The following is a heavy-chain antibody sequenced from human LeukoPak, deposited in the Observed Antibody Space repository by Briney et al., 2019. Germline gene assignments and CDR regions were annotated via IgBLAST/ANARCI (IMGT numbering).Heavy chain of an antibody. J-gene: IGHJ5*02. CDR3: ARAYSSSWYFNWFDP. CDR2: IYHSGST. V-gene: IGHV4-34*01. D-gene: IGHD6-13*01. Sequence: SETLSLTCAVYGGSFSGYYWSWIRQPPGKGLEWIGEIYHSGSTYYTPSLKSRVTISIDTSKNQFSLKLSSVTAADTAVYYCARAYSSSWYFNWFDPWGQGTLVTVSS. CDR1: GGSFSGYY.